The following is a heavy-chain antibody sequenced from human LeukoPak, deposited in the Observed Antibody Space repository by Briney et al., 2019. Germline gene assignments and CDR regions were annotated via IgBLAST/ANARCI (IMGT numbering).Heavy chain of an antibody. Sequence: ASVKVSCKASGYTFTSYDINWVRQATGQGLEWMGWMNPNSGNTGYAQKFQGRVTMTRNTSISPAYMELSSLRSEDTAVYYCARGLSLRGSRFWAYWGQGTLVTVSS. V-gene: IGHV1-8*01. CDR3: ARGLSLRGSRFWAY. CDR1: GYTFTSYD. D-gene: IGHD3-10*01. J-gene: IGHJ4*02. CDR2: MNPNSGNT.